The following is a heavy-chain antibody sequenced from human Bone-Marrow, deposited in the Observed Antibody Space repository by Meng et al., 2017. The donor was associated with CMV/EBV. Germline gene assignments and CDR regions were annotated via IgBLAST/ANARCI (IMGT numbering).Heavy chain of an antibody. V-gene: IGHV4-59*01. D-gene: IGHD3-3*01. CDR2: IYYSGST. Sequence: GSLRLSCTVSGGAISSYYWSWIRQPPGKGLEWIGYIYYSGSTNYNPSLKSRVTISLDTSKNQFSLKLSSVTAADTAVYYCARSRDDFWSGYPDAFDIWGQGTMVTVSS. J-gene: IGHJ3*02. CDR1: GGAISSYY. CDR3: ARSRDDFWSGYPDAFDI.